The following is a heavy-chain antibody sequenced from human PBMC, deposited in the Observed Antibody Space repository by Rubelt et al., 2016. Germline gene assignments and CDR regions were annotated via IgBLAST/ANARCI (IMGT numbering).Heavy chain of an antibody. CDR2: INAGNGNT. J-gene: IGHJ5*02. D-gene: IGHD6-13*01. CDR3: ARGLGLGYSSSWFNWFDP. CDR1: GYTFTSYA. V-gene: IGHV1-3*01. Sequence: QVQLVQSGAEVKKPGASVKVSCEASGYTFTSYAMHWVRQSPGQRLEWLGWINAGNGNTKYSQKFQGRVTITRDTSASTAYMELSSLRSEDTAVYYCARGLGLGYSSSWFNWFDPWGQGTLVTVSS.